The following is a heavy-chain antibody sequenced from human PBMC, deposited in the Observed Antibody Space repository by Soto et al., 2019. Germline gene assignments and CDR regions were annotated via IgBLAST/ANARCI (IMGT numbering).Heavy chain of an antibody. D-gene: IGHD3-10*01. CDR2: IPYDGSNK. J-gene: IGHJ4*02. CDR1: GFTFSSYG. V-gene: IGHV3-30*18. CDR3: AKDRMGAGVRGYFDY. Sequence: QVQLVESGGGVVQPGKSLRLSCAGSGFTFSSYGMDWVRQAPGKGLEWVAVIPYDGSNKYYADSVKGRLPISRDNSKNTLYLQMSSLRADDTAVYYCAKDRMGAGVRGYFDYWGQGTLVTVSS.